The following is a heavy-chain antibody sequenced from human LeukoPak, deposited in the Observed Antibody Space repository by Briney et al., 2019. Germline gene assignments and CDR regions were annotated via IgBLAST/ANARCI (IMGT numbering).Heavy chain of an antibody. J-gene: IGHJ6*02. V-gene: IGHV3-13*04. CDR2: ISAAGKT. Sequence: TGGSLRLSCAASGFTFSTYEMHWVRQATGKGLEWVSTISAAGKTYYPGSVKGRFTVSRENARNSLFLQMNSMRAEDTAMYYCARDRDSYGMDVWGQGTTVTVSS. CDR1: GFTFSTYE. CDR3: ARDRDSYGMDV. D-gene: IGHD3-10*01.